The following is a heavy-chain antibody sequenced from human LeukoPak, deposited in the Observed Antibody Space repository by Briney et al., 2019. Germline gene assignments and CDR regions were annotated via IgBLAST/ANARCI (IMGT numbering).Heavy chain of an antibody. CDR2: IIPIFGTA. D-gene: IGHD5-24*01. J-gene: IGHJ4*02. CDR3: AREDGYNSD. Sequence: SVEVSCKASGYTLTSFSVSWVRQAPGQGLEWMGGIIPIFGTANYAQKFQGRVTITADESTSTAYMELSSLRSEDTAVYYCAREDGYNSDWGQGTLVTVSS. CDR1: GYTLTSFS. V-gene: IGHV1-69*13.